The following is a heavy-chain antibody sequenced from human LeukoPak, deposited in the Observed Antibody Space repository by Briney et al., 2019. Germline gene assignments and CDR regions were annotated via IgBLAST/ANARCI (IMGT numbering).Heavy chain of an antibody. D-gene: IGHD2-2*01. CDR2: IIPIFGIA. CDR3: ASLGSQGYCSSTSCPSQVDY. V-gene: IGHV1-69*04. CDR1: GGTFSSYA. Sequence: SSVKVFCKASGGTFSSYAISWVRQAPGQGLEWMGRIIPIFGIANYAQKFQGRVTITADKSTSTAYMELSSLRSEDTAVYYCASLGSQGYCSSTSCPSQVDYWGQGTLVTVSS. J-gene: IGHJ4*02.